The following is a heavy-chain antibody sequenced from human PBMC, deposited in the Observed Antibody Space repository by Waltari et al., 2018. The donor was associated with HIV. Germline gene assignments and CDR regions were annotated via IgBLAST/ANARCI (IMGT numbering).Heavy chain of an antibody. Sequence: EVQLLESGGGLAQPGGSRRLSCAASGFIFSNYDMHWIRHAPGQGLEWISLISGRGSTTYYTDSVKGRFIISRDNSRNILFLQMNNLRVEDTAVYYCAKDGGSYSGWYDPWGQGTLVTVSS. CDR2: ISGRGSTT. CDR1: GFIFSNYD. D-gene: IGHD1-26*01. J-gene: IGHJ5*02. CDR3: AKDGGSYSGWYDP. V-gene: IGHV3-23*01.